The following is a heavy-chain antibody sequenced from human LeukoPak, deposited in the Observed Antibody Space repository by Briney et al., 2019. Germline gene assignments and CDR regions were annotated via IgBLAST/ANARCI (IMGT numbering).Heavy chain of an antibody. Sequence: QPGGSLRLSCAASGFTFSSYGMHWVRQAPGKGLEWVAFIRYDGSNKYYADSVKGRFTISRDNSKNTLYLQMNSLRAEDTAVYYCAKELVGGTGSYYWVDYWGQGTLVTVSS. J-gene: IGHJ4*02. CDR1: GFTFSSYG. CDR3: AKELVGGTGSYYWVDY. D-gene: IGHD3-10*01. V-gene: IGHV3-30*02. CDR2: IRYDGSNK.